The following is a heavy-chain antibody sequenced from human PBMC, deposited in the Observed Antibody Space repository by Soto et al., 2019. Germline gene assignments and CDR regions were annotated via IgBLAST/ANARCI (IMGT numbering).Heavy chain of an antibody. CDR1: GFTFSTYS. CDR3: ARTTVNTLYYFDY. Sequence: GGSLRLSCAASGFTFSTYSMNWVRQAPGKGLEWVSYISGSSSTTYYADSVKGRFTISRDNAKNSLYLQMNSLRDEDTAVYYCARTTVNTLYYFDYWGQGTLVTVSS. D-gene: IGHD4-17*01. V-gene: IGHV3-48*02. J-gene: IGHJ4*02. CDR2: ISGSSSTT.